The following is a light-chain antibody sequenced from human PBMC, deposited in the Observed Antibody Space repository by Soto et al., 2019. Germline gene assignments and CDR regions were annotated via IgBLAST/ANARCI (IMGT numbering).Light chain of an antibody. V-gene: IGKV1-39*01. CDR1: QSISSY. CDR2: AAS. J-gene: IGKJ3*01. Sequence: DIQMTQSPSSLSASVGDRVTITCRASQSISSYLNWYQQKPGKAPKLLIYAASSLQSGVPSRFSGSVSGTDFTLTISSLQPEDFATYYCQQSYSTPLTAFGPGTKVDIK. CDR3: QQSYSTPLTA.